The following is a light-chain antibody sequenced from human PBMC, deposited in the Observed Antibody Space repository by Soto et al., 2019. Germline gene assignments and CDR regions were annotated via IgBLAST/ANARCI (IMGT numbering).Light chain of an antibody. CDR1: QTISSRY. J-gene: IGKJ1*01. Sequence: EIVLAQSPGTPSLSPGGRATPSCRASQTISSRYLTWYQQKSGQVPRLLIYGASSRATGIPDRFSGSGSGTDFTLTISRLEPEDVAVYYCHHSGNSHGTFGQGTKVDIK. V-gene: IGKV3-20*01. CDR3: HHSGNSHGT. CDR2: GAS.